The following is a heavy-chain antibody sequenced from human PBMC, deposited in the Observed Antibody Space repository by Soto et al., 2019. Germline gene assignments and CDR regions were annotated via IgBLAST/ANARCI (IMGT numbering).Heavy chain of an antibody. Sequence: ASVMVSCKASGGTFSSYTISWVRQAPGQGLEWMGGIIPIFGTANYAQKFQGRVTITADESTSTAYMELSSLRSEDTAVYYCARAPTRWDYNWFDPWGQGTLVTVSS. D-gene: IGHD1-26*01. CDR1: GGTFSSYT. CDR3: ARAPTRWDYNWFDP. V-gene: IGHV1-69*13. CDR2: IIPIFGTA. J-gene: IGHJ5*02.